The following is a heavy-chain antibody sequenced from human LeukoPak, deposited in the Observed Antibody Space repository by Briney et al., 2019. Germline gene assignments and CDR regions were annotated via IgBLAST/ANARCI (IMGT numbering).Heavy chain of an antibody. CDR1: GFTISSYY. J-gene: IGHJ4*02. Sequence: SETLSLTCTASGFTISSYYWSWIRQPPGKGLEWIGYIYCSGSTNYKHSLKTRVTISIDTSKNQLSLKLSSVTAADTSVYYYARDRIPDYWGQGTLVTVSS. V-gene: IGHV4-59*01. D-gene: IGHD2-15*01. CDR2: IYCSGST. CDR3: ARDRIPDY.